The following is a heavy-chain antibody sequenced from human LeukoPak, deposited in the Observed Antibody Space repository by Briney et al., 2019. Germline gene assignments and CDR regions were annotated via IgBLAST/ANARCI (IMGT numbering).Heavy chain of an antibody. CDR1: GYTFTGYY. CDR2: INPNSGGT. J-gene: IGHJ4*02. V-gene: IGHV1-2*06. Sequence: VASVKVSCKASGYTFTGYYMHWVRQAPGQGLEWMGRINPNSGGTNYAQEFQGRVTMTRDTSISTAYMELSRLRSDDTAVDYCARSYCSSTSCYFCFDYWGQGTLVTVSS. CDR3: ARSYCSSTSCYFCFDY. D-gene: IGHD2-2*01.